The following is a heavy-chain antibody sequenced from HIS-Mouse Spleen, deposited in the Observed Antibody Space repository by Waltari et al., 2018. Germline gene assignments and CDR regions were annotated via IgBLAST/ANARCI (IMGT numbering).Heavy chain of an antibody. V-gene: IGHV4-39*07. J-gene: IGHJ2*01. Sequence: QLQLQESGPGLVKPSETLSLTCTVSGGSISSSSYYWGWIRQPPGKGLEWIGSIYYSGGTNYIPSLKSRVNISVDTSKNQFSLKRSSVTAADTAVYYCAREIPYSSSWYDWYFDLWGRGTLVTVSS. D-gene: IGHD6-13*01. CDR2: IYYSGGT. CDR3: AREIPYSSSWYDWYFDL. CDR1: GGSISSSSYY.